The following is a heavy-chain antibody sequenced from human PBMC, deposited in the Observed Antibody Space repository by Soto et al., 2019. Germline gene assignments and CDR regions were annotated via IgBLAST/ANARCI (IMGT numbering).Heavy chain of an antibody. CDR2: IYHSGTT. J-gene: IGHJ6*02. D-gene: IGHD2-2*01. CDR3: ARMTVVVPAAIPYYYYYGMDV. Sequence: SETLSLTCTVSGASISSGGYSWTWIRQPPGKGLEWIGDIYHSGTTNYNPSLKSRVTISLDRSKNQFSLKLSSVTAADTAVYYCARMTVVVPAAIPYYYYYGMDVWGQGTTVTVSS. CDR1: GASISSGGYS. V-gene: IGHV4-30-2*02.